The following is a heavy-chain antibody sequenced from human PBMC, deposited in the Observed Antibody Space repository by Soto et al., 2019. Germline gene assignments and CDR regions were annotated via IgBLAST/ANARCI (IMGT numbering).Heavy chain of an antibody. CDR1: GFTFSSYA. J-gene: IGHJ4*02. CDR3: ARDLADYGSGNSRYDY. CDR2: ISYDGSNK. V-gene: IGHV3-30-3*01. Sequence: QVQLVESGGRVVQPGRSLRLSCAASGFTFSSYAMHWVRQAPGKGLEWVAVISYDGSNKYYADSVKGRFTISRDNSKNTLYLQMNSLRAEDTAVYYCARDLADYGSGNSRYDYWGQGTLVTVSS. D-gene: IGHD3-10*01.